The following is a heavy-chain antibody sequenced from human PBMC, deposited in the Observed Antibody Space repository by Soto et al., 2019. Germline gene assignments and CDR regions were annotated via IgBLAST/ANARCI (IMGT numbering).Heavy chain of an antibody. CDR3: AKENTFADY. CDR1: GFTLSSHG. D-gene: IGHD2-2*02. J-gene: IGHJ4*02. CDR2: LSHDGSNK. Sequence: GGSLRLXCAASGFTLSSHGMHWVRQAPGKGLEWVAVLSHDGSNKFYAVSVEGRFTISRDDSKNTLYLQMNSLRAEDTAMYYCAKENTFADYWGQGTLVTVSS. V-gene: IGHV3-30*18.